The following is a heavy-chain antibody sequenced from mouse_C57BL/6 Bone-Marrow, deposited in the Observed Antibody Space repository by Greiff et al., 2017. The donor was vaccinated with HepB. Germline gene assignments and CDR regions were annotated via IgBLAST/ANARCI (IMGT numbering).Heavy chain of an antibody. J-gene: IGHJ2*01. CDR3: TRGYGSSPFDY. CDR2: ISSGGDYI. CDR1: GFTFSSYA. V-gene: IGHV5-9-1*02. Sequence: EVKLMESGEGLVKPGGSLKLSCAASGFTFSSYAMSWVRQTPEKRLEWVAYISSGGDYIYYADTVKGRFTISRDNARNTLYLQMSSLKSEDTAMYYCTRGYGSSPFDYWGQGTTLTVSS. D-gene: IGHD1-1*01.